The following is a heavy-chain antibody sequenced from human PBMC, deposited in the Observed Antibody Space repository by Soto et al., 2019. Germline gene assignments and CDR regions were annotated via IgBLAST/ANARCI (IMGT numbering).Heavy chain of an antibody. J-gene: IGHJ4*02. CDR3: ATAGGLGAVAADY. Sequence: SETLSLTCSVSGGSVNSRNFHWSWIRQPPGKGLEWIGSIYYSGSTYYNPSLKSRVTISVDRSKNHFSLKLSSVTAADTAAYYCATAGGLGAVAADYWGQGTPVTVSS. D-gene: IGHD6-19*01. V-gene: IGHV4-39*02. CDR1: GGSVNSRNFH. CDR2: IYYSGST.